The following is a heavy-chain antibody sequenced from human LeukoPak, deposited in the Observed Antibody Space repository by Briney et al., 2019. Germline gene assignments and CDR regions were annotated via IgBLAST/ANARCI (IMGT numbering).Heavy chain of an antibody. D-gene: IGHD4-11*01. CDR1: GGSLSTYY. CDR2: IYYSGST. Sequence: SETLSLTCTVSGGSLSTYYWSWIRQPPGKGLEWIGYIYYSGSTNYNPSLKSRVTMSVDTSKNQFSLKLNSVTAADTAVYYCARVLYALTTPNFDYWGQGTLVTVSS. CDR3: ARVLYALTTPNFDY. V-gene: IGHV4-59*01. J-gene: IGHJ4*02.